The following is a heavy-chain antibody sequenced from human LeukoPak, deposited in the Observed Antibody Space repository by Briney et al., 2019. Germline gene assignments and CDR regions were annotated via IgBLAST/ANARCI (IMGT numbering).Heavy chain of an antibody. CDR1: GYTFTSYG. CDR3: AKTRNWNDPRRNWLDS. D-gene: IGHD1-1*01. V-gene: IGHV1-18*01. CDR2: ISVFNGNT. J-gene: IGHJ5*01. Sequence: ASVKVPCKTSGYTFTSYGIAWVRQAPGQGLEWMGWISVFNGNTHYEQRVQGRLTLTTDTSTSTAFMELRTLIPDDTAVYYCAKTRNWNDPRRNWLDSWGQGTLVTVSS.